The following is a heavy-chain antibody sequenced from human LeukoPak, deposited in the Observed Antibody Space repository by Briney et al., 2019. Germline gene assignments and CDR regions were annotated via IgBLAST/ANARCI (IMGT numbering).Heavy chain of an antibody. CDR1: NYSIRRGYY. V-gene: IGHV4-38-2*02. D-gene: IGHD3-22*01. Sequence: SETLSLTCSVSNYSIRRGYYWGWIRQSPGKRLEWIGNVYHSGSTHYNPSLESRISMSADPSKNQFSLRLSSVTTADTAVYYCAGVLGSIGYFEYWGQGILVSVAS. CDR2: VYHSGST. CDR3: AGVLGSIGYFEY. J-gene: IGHJ4*02.